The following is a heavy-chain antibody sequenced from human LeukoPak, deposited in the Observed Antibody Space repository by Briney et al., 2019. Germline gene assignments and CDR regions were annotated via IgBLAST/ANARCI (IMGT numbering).Heavy chain of an antibody. CDR2: INPNSGGT. CDR3: ARDQGSGYSNLYYFDY. V-gene: IGHV1-2*02. J-gene: IGHJ4*02. CDR1: GYTFTGYY. D-gene: IGHD6-13*01. Sequence: GASVKLSCRASGYTFTGYYMHWVRRAPGQGLEWMGWINPNSGGTNYAQKFQGRVTMTRDTSISTAYMELSRLRSDDTAVYYCARDQGSGYSNLYYFDYWGQGTLATVSS.